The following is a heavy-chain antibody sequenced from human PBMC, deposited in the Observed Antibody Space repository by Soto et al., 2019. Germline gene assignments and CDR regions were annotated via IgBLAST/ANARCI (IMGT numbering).Heavy chain of an antibody. J-gene: IGHJ4*02. CDR1: GFTFSHYG. CDR2: ISYDGSNK. Sequence: QVQLVESGGGVVRPGRSLRLSCAASGFTFSHYGSHWVRQAPGKGLEWLAVISYDGSNKHYADSVKGRFTVSRDNSKNTLYLQMNSLRAEDTAVYFCARYSGKYQGPIDYWGQGTLVTVSS. D-gene: IGHD1-26*01. V-gene: IGHV3-30*03. CDR3: ARYSGKYQGPIDY.